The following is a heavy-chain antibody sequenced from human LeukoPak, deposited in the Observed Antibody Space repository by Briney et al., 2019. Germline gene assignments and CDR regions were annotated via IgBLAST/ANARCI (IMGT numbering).Heavy chain of an antibody. D-gene: IGHD3-10*01. CDR2: IYYSGST. V-gene: IGHV4-59*01. CDR1: GGSISSYY. J-gene: IGHJ2*01. CDR3: ARVYYGRTYDYWYFDL. Sequence: SETLSLTCTVSGGSISSYYWSWIRQPPGKGLEWIGYIYYSGSTNYNPSLKSRVTISVDTSKNQFSLKLSSVTVADTAVYFCARVYYGRTYDYWYFDLWGRGTLVTVSS.